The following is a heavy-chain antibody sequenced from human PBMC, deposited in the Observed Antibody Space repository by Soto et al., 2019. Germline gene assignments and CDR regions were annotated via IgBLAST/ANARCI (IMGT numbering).Heavy chain of an antibody. D-gene: IGHD5-12*01. Sequence: GGSLRLSCAASGFTFSSYWMHWVRQALGKGLVRVSRINSDGSSTSYADSVKGRFTISRDNAKNTLYLQMNSLRAEDTAVYYCARGVDIVAFAQSYYYYGMDVWGKGTTGTVSS. CDR1: GFTFSSYW. J-gene: IGHJ6*04. CDR3: ARGVDIVAFAQSYYYYGMDV. CDR2: INSDGSST. V-gene: IGHV3-74*01.